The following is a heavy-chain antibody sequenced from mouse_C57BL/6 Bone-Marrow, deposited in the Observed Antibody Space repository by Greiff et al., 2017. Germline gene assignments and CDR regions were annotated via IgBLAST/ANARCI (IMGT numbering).Heavy chain of an antibody. D-gene: IGHD2-3*01. V-gene: IGHV1-82*01. CDR2: IYPGDGDT. J-gene: IGHJ1*03. CDR3: ARSDGYYYWYFDV. CDR1: GYAFSSSW. Sequence: QVQLKESGPELVKPGASVKISCKASGYAFSSSWMNWVKQRPGKGLEWIGRIYPGDGDTNYNGKFKGKATLTADKSSSTAYMQLSSLTSEDSAVYFCARSDGYYYWYFDVWGTGTTVTVSS.